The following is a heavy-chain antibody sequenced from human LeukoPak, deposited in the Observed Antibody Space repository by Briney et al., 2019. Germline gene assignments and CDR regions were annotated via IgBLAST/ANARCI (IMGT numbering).Heavy chain of an antibody. Sequence: SETLSLTCTVSGYSISSGYYWGWIRQPPGKGLEWIGSIYHSGSTYYNPSLKSRVTISVDTSKNQFSLKLSSVTAADTAVYYCARFLYYYDRERVETIDYWGQGTLVTVSS. J-gene: IGHJ4*02. D-gene: IGHD3-22*01. CDR2: IYHSGST. V-gene: IGHV4-38-2*02. CDR3: ARFLYYYDRERVETIDY. CDR1: GYSISSGYY.